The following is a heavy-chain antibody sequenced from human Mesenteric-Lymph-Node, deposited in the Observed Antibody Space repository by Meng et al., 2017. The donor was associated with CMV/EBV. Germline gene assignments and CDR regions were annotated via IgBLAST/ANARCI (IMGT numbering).Heavy chain of an antibody. CDR3: ARQLRYSFDY. CDR1: GDTFTSYT. Sequence: VSCKTSGDTFTSYTISWVRQAPGQGLEWVGRVIPLLGISDSAQKFQDRVTITADKSSSTAHMELSSLRSEDTAVYYCARQLRYSFDYWGQGTLVTVSS. D-gene: IGHD6-6*01. J-gene: IGHJ4*02. V-gene: IGHV1-69*02. CDR2: VIPLLGIS.